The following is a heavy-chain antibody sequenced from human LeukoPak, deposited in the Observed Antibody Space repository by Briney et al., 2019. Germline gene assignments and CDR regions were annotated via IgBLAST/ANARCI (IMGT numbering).Heavy chain of an antibody. D-gene: IGHD3-9*01. J-gene: IGHJ5*02. Sequence: SETLSLTCTVSGGSISSYYWSWIRQPPGKGLEWIGYIYYSGSTNYNPSLKSRVTISVDTSKNQFSLKLSSVTAADTAVYYCARGYDILTGPESWFDPWGQGTLVTVSS. CDR1: GGSISSYY. V-gene: IGHV4-59*08. CDR3: ARGYDILTGPESWFDP. CDR2: IYYSGST.